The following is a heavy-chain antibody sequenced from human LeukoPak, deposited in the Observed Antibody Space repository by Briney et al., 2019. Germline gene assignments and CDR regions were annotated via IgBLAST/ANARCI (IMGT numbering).Heavy chain of an antibody. CDR2: ISGSGGST. Sequence: GGSVRLSCEASGFTFSSYAMSWVRQAPGKGLEWVSGISGSGGSTYYADSVKGRFTISRDNSKNTLYMQMNSLRAEDTAVHYCAKGIAGSRSPFDYWGQGTLVTVSS. CDR3: AKGIAGSRSPFDY. V-gene: IGHV3-23*01. CDR1: GFTFSSYA. J-gene: IGHJ4*02.